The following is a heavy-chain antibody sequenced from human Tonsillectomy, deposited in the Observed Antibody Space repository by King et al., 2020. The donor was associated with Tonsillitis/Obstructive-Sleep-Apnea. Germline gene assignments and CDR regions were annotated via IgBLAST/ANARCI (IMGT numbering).Heavy chain of an antibody. CDR3: ARRWSSSSSNYYYMDV. D-gene: IGHD6-6*01. CDR2: INHSGST. CDR1: GGSFSGYY. J-gene: IGHJ6*03. Sequence: VQLQQWGAGLLQASETLSLTCAVYGGSFSGYYWSWIRPPPGKGREWIGEINHSGSTNYNSSFKSRVTISVDTSKNQFSLRLSSVTAADTAVYYCARRWSSSSSNYYYMDVWGKGTTVTVSS. V-gene: IGHV4-34*01.